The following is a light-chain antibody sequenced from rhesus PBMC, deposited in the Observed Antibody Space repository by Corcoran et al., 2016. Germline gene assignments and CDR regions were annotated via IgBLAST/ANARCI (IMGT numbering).Light chain of an antibody. V-gene: IGKV1-94*01. CDR1: QGIKKE. CDR2: AAS. J-gene: IGKJ2*01. CDR3: LQDYTTPYS. Sequence: DIQMTQSPSSLSASVGARVTVTCRASQGIKKELGWYQQKPGKAPTLSIYAASSLQTGGSSRFSGMGSGTDYTLTISSLQPEDVATYYCLQDYTTPYSFGQGTKVEIK.